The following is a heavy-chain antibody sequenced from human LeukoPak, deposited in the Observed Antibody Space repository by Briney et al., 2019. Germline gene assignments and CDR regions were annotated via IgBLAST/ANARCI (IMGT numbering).Heavy chain of an antibody. CDR3: ARENIDYSGSLGMVYFDY. D-gene: IGHD2-15*01. Sequence: ASVKVSCKASGYTFTGYYIHWVRQAPGQGLEWMGRIHPNSGGTNYAQKFQGRVTMTRDTSISTAYMELSRLRSDDTAVYYCARENIDYSGSLGMVYFDYWGQGTLVTVSS. CDR1: GYTFTGYY. J-gene: IGHJ4*02. CDR2: IHPNSGGT. V-gene: IGHV1-2*06.